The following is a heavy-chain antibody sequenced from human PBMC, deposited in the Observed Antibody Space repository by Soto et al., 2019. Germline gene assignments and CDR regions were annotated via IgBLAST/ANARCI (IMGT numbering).Heavy chain of an antibody. Sequence: QVQLQESGPGLVKPSQTLSLTCTVSGGSISSGGYFWSWVRQHQGKGLEWIGNIYYSGRTYYNPSLKSRVTIAVDASKNQFSMKWSSVTAADTAVYYCARFAREENPKVGAWYYFDYWGQGTRVTVSS. CDR3: ARFAREENPKVGAWYYFDY. CDR1: GGSISSGGYF. D-gene: IGHD3-10*01. CDR2: IYYSGRT. V-gene: IGHV4-31*03. J-gene: IGHJ4*02.